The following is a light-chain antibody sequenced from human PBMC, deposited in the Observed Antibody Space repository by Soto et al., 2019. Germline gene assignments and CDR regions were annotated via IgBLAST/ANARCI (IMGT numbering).Light chain of an antibody. CDR2: LGS. J-gene: IGKJ1*01. V-gene: IGKV2-28*01. Sequence: DIVMTQSPLSLPVTPGEPASISCRSSQSLLHSNGHNFLDWYLRKPGQSPQLLIYLGSDRASGVPDRFSGSGSGTDFTLKISRVEAEDVGVYYCMQALQIPWTFGQGTKVEIK. CDR3: MQALQIPWT. CDR1: QSLLHSNGHNF.